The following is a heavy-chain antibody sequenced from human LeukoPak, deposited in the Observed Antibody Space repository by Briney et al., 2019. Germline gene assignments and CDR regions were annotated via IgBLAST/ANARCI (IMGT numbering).Heavy chain of an antibody. CDR1: GYTFTKYA. Sequence: ASVKVSCKGSGYTFTKYAISWVRQAPGQGLEYMGWIDTNTGNPTYAQGFTGRFVFSLDTSVSTAYLQISSLRAEDSAIYFCANCYDSSGFFAYWGQGTLVTVSS. V-gene: IGHV7-4-1*02. CDR3: ANCYDSSGFFAY. J-gene: IGHJ4*02. D-gene: IGHD3-22*01. CDR2: IDTNTGNP.